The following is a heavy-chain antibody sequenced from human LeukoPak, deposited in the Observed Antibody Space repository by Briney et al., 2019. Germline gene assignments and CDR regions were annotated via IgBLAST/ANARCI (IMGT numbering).Heavy chain of an antibody. CDR1: GFTFSSYW. J-gene: IGHJ4*02. CDR3: ARVSYDSIDY. CDR2: INHNGNVN. V-gene: IGHV3-7*01. Sequence: GGSLRLSCAASGFTFSSYWMNWARQAPGKGLEWVASINHNGNVNYYVDSVKGRFTISRDNAKNSLYLQMNSLRADDTAVYYCARVSYDSIDYWGQGTLVTVSS. D-gene: IGHD3-22*01.